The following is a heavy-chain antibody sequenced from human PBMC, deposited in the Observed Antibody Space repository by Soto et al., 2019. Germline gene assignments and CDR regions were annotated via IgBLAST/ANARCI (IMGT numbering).Heavy chain of an antibody. CDR1: GYNFATYW. CDR3: ARRGHSYGLDV. J-gene: IGHJ6*02. Sequence: GESLKISCKGSGYNFATYWIAWVRQLPGKGPEWMGIIYAGDSDASYSPSFQGQVTISVDKSISTAYLQWNSLKASDTAMYYCARRGHSYGLDVWGQGTKVTVSS. CDR2: IYAGDSDA. D-gene: IGHD3-10*01. V-gene: IGHV5-51*01.